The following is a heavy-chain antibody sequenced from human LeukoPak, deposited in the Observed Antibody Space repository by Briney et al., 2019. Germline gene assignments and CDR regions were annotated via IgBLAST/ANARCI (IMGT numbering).Heavy chain of an antibody. CDR2: INPSGGST. V-gene: IGHV1-46*01. J-gene: IGHJ4*02. CDR1: GYTFTSYG. Sequence: GASVKVSCKASGYTFTSYGISWVRQAPGQGLEWMGVINPSGGSTSYAQKFQGRVTMTRDTSTSTVYMELSSLRSEDTAVYYCARVGASTVTTVYWGQGTLVTVSS. CDR3: ARVGASTVTTVY. D-gene: IGHD4-17*01.